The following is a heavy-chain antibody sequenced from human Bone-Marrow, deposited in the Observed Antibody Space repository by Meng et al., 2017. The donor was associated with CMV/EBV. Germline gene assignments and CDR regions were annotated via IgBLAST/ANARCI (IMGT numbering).Heavy chain of an antibody. Sequence: GESLKISCAASGFTFSNFAMGWVRQAPGKGLEWVSYISSSGSTIYYADSVKGRFTISRDNAKNSLYLQMNSLRAEDTAVYYCARWVTASYSRGYSYGREDYWGQGTLVTVSS. CDR3: ARWVTASYSRGYSYGREDY. J-gene: IGHJ4*02. D-gene: IGHD5-18*01. V-gene: IGHV3-11*04. CDR2: ISSSGSTI. CDR1: GFTFSNFA.